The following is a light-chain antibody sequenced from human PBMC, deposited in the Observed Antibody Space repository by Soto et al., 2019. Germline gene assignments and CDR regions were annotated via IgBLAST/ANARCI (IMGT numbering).Light chain of an antibody. Sequence: EIVVVQSPATLALSPGERSTLSCRAVQSVSRYLEWYEQKVGKAPRLLIYDASNRATGIPARFSGSGSGTDFTLTISSLEPEDFAVYYCQQRSNWPPTFGQGTRLEIK. V-gene: IGKV3-11*01. CDR1: QSVSRY. CDR2: DAS. CDR3: QQRSNWPPT. J-gene: IGKJ5*01.